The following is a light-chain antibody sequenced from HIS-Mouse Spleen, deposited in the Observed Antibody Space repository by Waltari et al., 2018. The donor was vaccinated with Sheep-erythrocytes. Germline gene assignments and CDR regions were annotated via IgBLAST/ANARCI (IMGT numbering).Light chain of an antibody. Sequence: QSALTQPRSVSGSPGQSVTIPCTGTSSDVGGYNYVSWYQQHPGKAPKLMIYDVSKRPSGVPDRFSGSKSGNPASLTISGLQAEGEADYYCCSYAGSYNHVFATGTKVTVL. CDR2: DVS. J-gene: IGLJ1*01. CDR3: CSYAGSYNHV. CDR1: SSDVGGYNY. V-gene: IGLV2-11*01.